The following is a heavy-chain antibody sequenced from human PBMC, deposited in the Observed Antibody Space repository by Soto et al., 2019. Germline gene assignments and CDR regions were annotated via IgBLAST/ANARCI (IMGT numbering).Heavy chain of an antibody. V-gene: IGHV3-30*03. Sequence: AGSLILSCAASGFTFRSYAFHSVRQAPGKGLEWVAVISYDGVTIYHAELVKVLFTISRDNSKDTLYLQMDSLRAADTAVYYCARGPTTNGYYYHFGMDVWGQGTRVPVSS. CDR3: ARGPTTNGYYYHFGMDV. CDR2: ISYDGVTI. D-gene: IGHD1-1*01. CDR1: GFTFRSYA. J-gene: IGHJ6*02.